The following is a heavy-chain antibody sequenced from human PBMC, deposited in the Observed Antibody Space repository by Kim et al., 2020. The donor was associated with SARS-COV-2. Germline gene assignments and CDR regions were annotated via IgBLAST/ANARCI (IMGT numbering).Heavy chain of an antibody. D-gene: IGHD3-16*01. CDR1: GFTFSSYS. CDR3: ARDAGDDAFDI. J-gene: IGHJ3*02. V-gene: IGHV3-21*01. CDR2: ISSSSSYI. Sequence: GGSLRLSCAASGFTFSSYSMNWVRQAPGKGLEWVSSISSSSSYIYYADSVKGRFTISRDNAKNSLYLQMNSLRAEDTAVYYCARDAGDDAFDIWGQGTMVTVSS.